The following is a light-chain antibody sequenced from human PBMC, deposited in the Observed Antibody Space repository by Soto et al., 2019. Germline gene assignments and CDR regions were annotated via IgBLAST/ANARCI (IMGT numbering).Light chain of an antibody. Sequence: QSALTQPPSASGSPGQSVTISCTGTSSDVGGYNFVSWYQQHPGKAPKLIIYAVSKRPSGVPDRFSGSKSGDTASLTVSGLQADDEADYYCSSYAGNKNPVVLGGGTKLTVL. CDR1: SSDVGGYNF. V-gene: IGLV2-8*01. J-gene: IGLJ2*01. CDR3: SSYAGNKNPVV. CDR2: AVS.